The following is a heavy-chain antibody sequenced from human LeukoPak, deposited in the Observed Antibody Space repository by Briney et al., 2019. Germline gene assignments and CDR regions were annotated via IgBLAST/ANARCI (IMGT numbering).Heavy chain of an antibody. V-gene: IGHV1-69*13. Sequence: ASVKVSCKASGGTFSSYAISWVRQAPGQGLEWMGGIIPIFGTANYAQKFQGRVTITADESTSTAYMELSSLRSEDTAVYYCAAKPDDSSGYYQDYWGQGTLVTVSS. CDR3: AAKPDDSSGYYQDY. J-gene: IGHJ4*02. CDR1: GGTFSSYA. CDR2: IIPIFGTA. D-gene: IGHD3-22*01.